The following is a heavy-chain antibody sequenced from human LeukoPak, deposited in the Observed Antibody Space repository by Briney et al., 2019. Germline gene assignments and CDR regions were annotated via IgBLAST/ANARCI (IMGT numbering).Heavy chain of an antibody. Sequence: SETLSLTCAVYGGSFSGYYWSWIRQPPGKGLEWIGEINHSGSTNYNPSLKSRVTISVDTSKNQFSLKLSSVTAADTAVYYCARAGRWLQSNPFFDYWGQGTLVTVSS. CDR2: INHSGST. CDR1: GGSFSGYY. CDR3: ARAGRWLQSNPFFDY. J-gene: IGHJ4*02. D-gene: IGHD5-24*01. V-gene: IGHV4-34*01.